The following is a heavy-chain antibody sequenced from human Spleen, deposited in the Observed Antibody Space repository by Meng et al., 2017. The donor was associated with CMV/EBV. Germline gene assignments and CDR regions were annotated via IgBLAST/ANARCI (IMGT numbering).Heavy chain of an antibody. CDR1: GFTFSSYS. D-gene: IGHD3-3*01. V-gene: IGHV3-21*01. CDR3: ARLRYYDFWSGYYRGGYYGMDV. J-gene: IGHJ6*02. CDR2: ISSSSSYI. Sequence: GESLKISCAASGFTFSSYSMNWVRQAPGKGPEWVSSISSSSSYIYYADSVKGRFTISRDNAKNSLYLQMNSLRAEDTAVYYCARLRYYDFWSGYYRGGYYGMDVWGQGTTVTVSS.